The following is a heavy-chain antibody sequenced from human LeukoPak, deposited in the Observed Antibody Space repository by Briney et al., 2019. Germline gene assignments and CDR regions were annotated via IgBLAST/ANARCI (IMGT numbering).Heavy chain of an antibody. CDR1: GFTVSSNY. V-gene: IGHV3-23*01. Sequence: PGGSLRLSCAASGFTVSSNYMSWVRQAPGKGLEWVSAISGSGGSTYYADSVKGRFTISRDNSKNTLYLQMNSLGAEDTAVYYCAKVGGSGSYYNPRWFDPWGQGTLVTVSS. CDR2: ISGSGGST. D-gene: IGHD3-10*01. CDR3: AKVGGSGSYYNPRWFDP. J-gene: IGHJ5*02.